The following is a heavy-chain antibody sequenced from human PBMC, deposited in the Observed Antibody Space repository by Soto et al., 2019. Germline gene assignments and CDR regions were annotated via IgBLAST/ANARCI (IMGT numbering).Heavy chain of an antibody. Sequence: EVQLLESGGGLVQPGGSLRLSCAASGFTFSSYAMSWVRQAPGKGLEWVSVISSSGGSTYYADSVKGRFTISRDNSENTLYLQMNSLKAEDTAVYYCAKDPPYSTSWAHFDSWGQGSLVTVSS. V-gene: IGHV3-23*01. CDR3: AKDPPYSTSWAHFDS. CDR1: GFTFSSYA. CDR2: ISSSGGST. D-gene: IGHD6-13*01. J-gene: IGHJ4*02.